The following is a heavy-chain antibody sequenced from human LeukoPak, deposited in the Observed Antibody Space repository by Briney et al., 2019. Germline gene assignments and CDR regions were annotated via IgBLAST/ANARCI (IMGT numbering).Heavy chain of an antibody. Sequence: GGSLRLSCAASGFTFSDYWIHWVRQAPGKGLEWVSVISGSGGSTYYADSVKGRFTISRDNPKNTLYLQMNSLRAEDTAVYYCAKAGGWFGELLQTSADNWFDPWGQGTLVTVSS. V-gene: IGHV3-23*01. CDR2: ISGSGGST. CDR3: AKAGGWFGELLQTSADNWFDP. CDR1: GFTFSDYW. J-gene: IGHJ5*02. D-gene: IGHD3-10*01.